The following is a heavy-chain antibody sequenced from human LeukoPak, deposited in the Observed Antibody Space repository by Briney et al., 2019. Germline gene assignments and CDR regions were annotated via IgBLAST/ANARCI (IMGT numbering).Heavy chain of an antibody. CDR2: VIPIFGTA. J-gene: IGHJ5*02. D-gene: IGHD3-22*01. CDR1: GGTFSSYA. Sequence: ASVKVSYKASGGTFSSYAISWVRQAPGQGLEWMGGVIPIFGTANYAQKFQGRVTITADESTSTAYMELSSLRSEDTAVYYCARDGNGYYDSSGYPPGGWFDPWGQETLVTVSS. CDR3: ARDGNGYYDSSGYPPGGWFDP. V-gene: IGHV1-69*13.